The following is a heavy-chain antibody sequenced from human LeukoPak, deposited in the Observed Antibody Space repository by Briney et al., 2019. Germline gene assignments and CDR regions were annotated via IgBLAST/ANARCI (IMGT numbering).Heavy chain of an antibody. V-gene: IGHV5-51*01. CDR2: IYPGDSDT. CDR3: ARHGIAGYGSQYYFDY. Sequence: GASLKISCKGSGSPFSTYWIAWGRQMPGKGLEWMGIIYPGDSDTRYSPSFQGQVTFSADKSNTPYLQWSSLKASYTAIYYCARHGIAGYGSQYYFDYWGQGTLVTVSS. CDR1: GSPFSTYW. J-gene: IGHJ4*02. D-gene: IGHD3-10*01.